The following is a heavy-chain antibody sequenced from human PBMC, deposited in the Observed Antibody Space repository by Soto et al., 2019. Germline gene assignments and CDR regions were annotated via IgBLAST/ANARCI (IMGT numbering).Heavy chain of an antibody. Sequence: GGSLRLSCAATGLTFSSYWMSWVRQAPGKGLEWVANIKQDGSEKYYVDSVKGRSTVTRDNAKKSLYLQMNSLRAEDTAVYYCAREAASSGWYDSWGQGTLVTVS. CDR1: GLTFSSYW. J-gene: IGHJ5*01. V-gene: IGHV3-7*01. D-gene: IGHD6-19*01. CDR2: IKQDGSEK. CDR3: AREAASSGWYDS.